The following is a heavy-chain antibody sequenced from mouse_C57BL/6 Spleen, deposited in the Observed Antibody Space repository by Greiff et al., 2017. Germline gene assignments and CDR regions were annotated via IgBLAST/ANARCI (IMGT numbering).Heavy chain of an antibody. J-gene: IGHJ4*01. CDR3: ARGHYSNRYYYAMDY. D-gene: IGHD2-5*01. V-gene: IGHV1-47*01. CDR2: FHPYNDDT. Sequence: QVQLKESGAELVKPGASVKMSCKASGYTFTTYPIEWMKQNHGKSLEWIGNFHPYNDDTKYNEKFKGKAKLTVEKSSSTVYLELSRLTSDDSAVYYCARGHYSNRYYYAMDYWGQGTSVTVSS. CDR1: GYTFTTYP.